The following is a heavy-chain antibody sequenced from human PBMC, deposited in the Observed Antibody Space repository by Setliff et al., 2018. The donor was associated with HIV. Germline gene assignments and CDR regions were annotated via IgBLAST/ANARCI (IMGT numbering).Heavy chain of an antibody. D-gene: IGHD3-9*01. Sequence: ASVKVSCKASGYNFINYGISWVRQAPGQGLEWMGWISAYNGNTNYAPRLLGRVTMTTDTSTSTAYMGMRSLTSADTAVYYCARARLQGIVTAVGPRDNCLDPWGQGTRVTVSS. V-gene: IGHV1-18*04. CDR1: GYNFINYG. CDR3: ARARLQGIVTAVGPRDNCLDP. CDR2: ISAYNGNT. J-gene: IGHJ5*02.